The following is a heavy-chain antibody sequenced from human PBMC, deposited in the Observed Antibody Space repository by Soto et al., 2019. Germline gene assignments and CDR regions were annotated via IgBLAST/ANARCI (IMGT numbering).Heavy chain of an antibody. J-gene: IGHJ4*02. CDR3: ARVSSSLMITFGGVWYYFDY. Sequence: ASVKVSCKASGYTFSSYGMNWVRQAPGQRLEWMGWINADNGKTKYSQKFQGRVTISRDTSASTTYMELSSLRSEDTAVYYCARVSSSLMITFGGVWYYFDYWGQGTLVTVSS. D-gene: IGHD3-16*01. V-gene: IGHV1-3*01. CDR1: GYTFSSYG. CDR2: INADNGKT.